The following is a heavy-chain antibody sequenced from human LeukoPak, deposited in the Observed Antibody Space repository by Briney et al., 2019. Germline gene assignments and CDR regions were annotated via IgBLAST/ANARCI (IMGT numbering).Heavy chain of an antibody. V-gene: IGHV3-48*03. D-gene: IGHD3-16*01. Sequence: GGSLRLSCAASGFTFSSYEMNWVRQAPGKGLEWVSYISSSGSTIYYADSVKGRFTISRDNAKNSLYLQMNSLRAEDTAVYYCARALDQGGAGDDFDYWGQGTLVTVSS. CDR2: ISSSGSTI. CDR1: GFTFSSYE. J-gene: IGHJ4*02. CDR3: ARALDQGGAGDDFDY.